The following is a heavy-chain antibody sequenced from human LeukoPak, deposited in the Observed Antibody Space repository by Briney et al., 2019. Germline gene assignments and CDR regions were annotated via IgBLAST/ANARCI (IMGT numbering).Heavy chain of an antibody. CDR2: ISGSNDT. J-gene: IGHJ4*02. Sequence: GMSLRLSCAASGFTFSSYAMSWVRQAPGKGLEWVSSISGSNDTYYADSVKDRFTISRDNSKNTLSLQMHSLRAEDTAVYYCSKGRGTTVTSAANYWGQGTLVTVSS. D-gene: IGHD4-17*01. CDR1: GFTFSSYA. CDR3: SKGRGTTVTSAANY. V-gene: IGHV3-23*01.